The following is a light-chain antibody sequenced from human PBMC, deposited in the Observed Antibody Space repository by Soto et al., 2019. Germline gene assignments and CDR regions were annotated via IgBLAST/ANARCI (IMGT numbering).Light chain of an antibody. CDR1: QSVSSNY. CDR3: QQYGSSPRT. V-gene: IGKV3-20*01. Sequence: EIVLTQSPGTLSLSPGERATLSCRASQSVSSNYLAWYQQKPGQAPRLLIYGASSRATGIPDRFSGSGSGTAFPLTISRLEPEDFAVYYCQQYGSSPRTFGQGTKVEIK. CDR2: GAS. J-gene: IGKJ1*01.